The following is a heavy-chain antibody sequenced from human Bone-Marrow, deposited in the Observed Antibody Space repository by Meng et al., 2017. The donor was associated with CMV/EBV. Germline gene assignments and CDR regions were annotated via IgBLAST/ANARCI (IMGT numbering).Heavy chain of an antibody. Sequence: GGSLRLSCAASGFTFSSYWIHWVRQAPGKGLVWVSRVNGDGSSTSYADSVKGRFTVSRDNSENTLYLQLNSLRADDTAVYYCARDCCSSTSYTNNVDYWGQGTLVTVSS. J-gene: IGHJ4*02. CDR2: VNGDGSST. D-gene: IGHD2-2*01. CDR3: ARDCCSSTSYTNNVDY. V-gene: IGHV3-74*01. CDR1: GFTFSSYW.